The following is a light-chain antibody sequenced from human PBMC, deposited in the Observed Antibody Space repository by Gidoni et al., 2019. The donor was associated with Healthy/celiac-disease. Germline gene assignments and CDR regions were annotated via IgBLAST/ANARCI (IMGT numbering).Light chain of an antibody. Sequence: DIQMTQSPSSLSASVGDRVTITCRARQSISSYLNWYQQKPGNAPKLLIYAASSLQSGVPSRFSGSGSGTDFTLTISSLQPEDFSTYYCQQSYSTPRTFGQGTKVEIK. CDR1: QSISSY. J-gene: IGKJ1*01. V-gene: IGKV1-39*01. CDR2: AAS. CDR3: QQSYSTPRT.